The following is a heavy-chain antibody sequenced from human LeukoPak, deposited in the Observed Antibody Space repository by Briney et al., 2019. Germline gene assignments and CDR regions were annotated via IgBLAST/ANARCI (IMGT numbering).Heavy chain of an antibody. J-gene: IGHJ3*02. CDR2: IKQDGSEK. CDR3: ARAGYYDSSGYPPHDAFDI. CDR1: GFTFSSYW. Sequence: PGGSLRLSCAASGFTFSSYWMSWVRQAPGKGLEWVANIKQDGSEKYYVDSVKGRSTISRDNAKNSLYLQMNSLRAEDTAVYYCARAGYYDSSGYPPHDAFDIWGQGTMVTVSS. D-gene: IGHD3-22*01. V-gene: IGHV3-7*01.